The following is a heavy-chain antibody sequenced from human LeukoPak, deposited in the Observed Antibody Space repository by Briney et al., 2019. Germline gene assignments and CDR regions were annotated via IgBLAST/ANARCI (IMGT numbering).Heavy chain of an antibody. Sequence: GRSLRLSCAASGFTFSSYGMHWVRQAPGKGLEWVAVIWYDGSNKYYADSVKGRFTISRDNSKNTLYLQMNSLRAEDTAVYYCARDPRLWFGESDLDYWGQGTLVTVSS. V-gene: IGHV3-30*19. CDR3: ARDPRLWFGESDLDY. J-gene: IGHJ4*02. D-gene: IGHD3-10*01. CDR2: IWYDGSNK. CDR1: GFTFSSYG.